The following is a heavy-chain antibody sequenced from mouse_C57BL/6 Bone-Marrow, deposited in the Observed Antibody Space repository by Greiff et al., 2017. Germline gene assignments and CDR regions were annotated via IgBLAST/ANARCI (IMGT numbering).Heavy chain of an antibody. Sequence: EVQLVESGGDLVKPGGSLKLSCAASGFNISSYGMSWVRQTPDKRLEWVATISSGGSYTYYPDSVKGRFTISRDNAKNTLYLQMSSLKSEDTAMYYCAKLGRFAYWGQGTLVTVSA. V-gene: IGHV5-6*01. CDR3: AKLGRFAY. D-gene: IGHD4-1*01. J-gene: IGHJ3*01. CDR2: ISSGGSYT. CDR1: GFNISSYG.